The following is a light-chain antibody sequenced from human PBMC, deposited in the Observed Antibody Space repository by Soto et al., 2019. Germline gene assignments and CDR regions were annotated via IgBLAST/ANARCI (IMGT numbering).Light chain of an antibody. CDR2: SDN. V-gene: IGLV1-44*01. CDR1: SSNIGGNS. CDR3: AAWDDSLKMV. Sequence: QSVLTQPPSASGTPGQRVTISCAGSSSNIGGNSVTWYRQVPGTAPKLLIYSDNRRPSGVPDRFSGSKSGTSASLAISGLQSEDEADYYCAAWDDSLKMVFGGGTKLTVL. J-gene: IGLJ2*01.